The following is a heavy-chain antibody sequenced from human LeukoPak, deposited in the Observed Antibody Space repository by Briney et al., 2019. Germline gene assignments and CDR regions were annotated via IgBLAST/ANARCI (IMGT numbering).Heavy chain of an antibody. CDR1: GFSLSTSGVG. V-gene: IGHV2-5*01. CDR3: AHLITNYDILTGYYPYNWFDP. J-gene: IGHJ5*02. D-gene: IGHD3-9*01. CDR2: IYWNDDK. Sequence: ESGPTLVNPTQTLTLTCTFSGFSLSTSGVGVGWIRQPPGKALEWLALIYWNDDKRYSPSLKSRLTITKDTSKNQVVLTMTNMDPVDTATYYCAHLITNYDILTGYYPYNWFDPWAREPWSPSPQ.